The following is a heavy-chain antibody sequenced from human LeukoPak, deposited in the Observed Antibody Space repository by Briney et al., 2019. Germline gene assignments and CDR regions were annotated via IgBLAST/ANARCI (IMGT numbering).Heavy chain of an antibody. CDR3: AKGWRWLQSPLDY. J-gene: IGHJ4*02. V-gene: IGHV3-23*01. CDR2: ISGSGGST. D-gene: IGHD5-24*01. Sequence: PGGSLRLSCAASGFTFSSYAMSWVRQAPGKGLEWVSAISGSGGSTYYADSVKGRFTISRDNSKNTLYLQMNSLRAEDAAVYYCAKGWRWLQSPLDYWGQGTLVTVSS. CDR1: GFTFSSYA.